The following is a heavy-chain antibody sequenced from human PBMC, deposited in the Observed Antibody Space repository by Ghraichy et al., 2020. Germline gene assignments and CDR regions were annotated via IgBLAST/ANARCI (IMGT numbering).Heavy chain of an antibody. CDR2: ISSSSSYI. Sequence: GGSLRLSCAASGFTFSSYSMNWVRQAPGKGLEWVSSISSSSSYIYYADSVKGRFTISRDNAKNSLYLQMNSLRAEDTAVYYCARDTSYDFWSGYYSPRYYYYYMDVWGKGTTVTVSS. V-gene: IGHV3-21*01. CDR1: GFTFSSYS. CDR3: ARDTSYDFWSGYYSPRYYYYYMDV. D-gene: IGHD3-3*01. J-gene: IGHJ6*03.